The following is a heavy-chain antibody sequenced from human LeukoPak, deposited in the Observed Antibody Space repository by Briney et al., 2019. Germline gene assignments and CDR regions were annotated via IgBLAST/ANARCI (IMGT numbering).Heavy chain of an antibody. CDR2: IYHSGST. V-gene: IGHV4-30-2*01. D-gene: IGHD2-21*01. CDR3: ARDLWSGGDLPLYWYFDL. Sequence: SETLSLTCSVSGGSISSGGYYWSWIRQPPGKGLEWIGYIYHSGSTYYNPSLKSRVTISVDRSKNQFSLKLSSVTAADTAVYYCARDLWSGGDLPLYWYFDLWGRGTLVTVSS. J-gene: IGHJ2*01. CDR1: GGSISSGGYY.